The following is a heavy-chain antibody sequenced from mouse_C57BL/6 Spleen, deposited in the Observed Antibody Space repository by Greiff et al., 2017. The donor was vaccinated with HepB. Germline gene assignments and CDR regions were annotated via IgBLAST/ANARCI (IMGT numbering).Heavy chain of an antibody. V-gene: IGHV1-55*01. Sequence: VQLQQPGAELVKPGASVKMSCKASGYTFTSYWITWVKQRPGQGLEWIGDIYPGSGSTNYNEKFKSKATLTVDTSSSTAYMQLSSLTSEDSAVYYCARWDYDYDVNAMDYWGQGTSVTVSS. CDR2: IYPGSGST. D-gene: IGHD2-4*01. CDR1: GYTFTSYW. CDR3: ARWDYDYDVNAMDY. J-gene: IGHJ4*01.